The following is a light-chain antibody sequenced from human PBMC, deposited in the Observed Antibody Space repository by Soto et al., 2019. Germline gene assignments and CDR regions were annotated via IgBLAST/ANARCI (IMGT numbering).Light chain of an antibody. CDR1: QSVSSN. Sequence: ETVMTQSPATPSVSPGERATLSCTASQSVSSNLAWYQQKPGQAPRLLIYGASTRATGISARFSGSGSGTEFTLTISSLQSEDFEVYYCQQYKNWPRTLGQGTKV. CDR2: GAS. J-gene: IGKJ1*01. CDR3: QQYKNWPRT. V-gene: IGKV3-15*01.